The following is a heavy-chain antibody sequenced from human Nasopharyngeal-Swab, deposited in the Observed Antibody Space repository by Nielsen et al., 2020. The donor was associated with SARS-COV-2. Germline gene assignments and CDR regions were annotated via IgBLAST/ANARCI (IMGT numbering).Heavy chain of an antibody. CDR3: VRSIHDTDLGNWYFDL. CDR2: TYYRSRWYI. J-gene: IGHJ2*01. V-gene: IGHV6-1*01. CDR1: GDSVSTNSGA. D-gene: IGHD3-16*01. Sequence: SCAISGDSVSTNSGAWNWISQSPSIGLEWLARTYYRSRWYIDYAGSVKGRLTINSDASKNRFSLQLNSVTPEDTAVYYWVRSIHDTDLGNWYFDLWGRGAMVTVSS.